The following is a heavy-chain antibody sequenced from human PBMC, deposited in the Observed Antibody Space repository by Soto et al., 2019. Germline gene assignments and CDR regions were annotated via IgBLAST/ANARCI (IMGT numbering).Heavy chain of an antibody. V-gene: IGHV1-18*04. CDR2: ISAYNGNT. J-gene: IGHJ5*02. CDR3: ARAAYCSGGSCYPSCCQAVLFDP. D-gene: IGHD2-15*01. Sequence: ASVKVSCKASGYTFTSYGISWVRQAPGQGLEWMGWISAYNGNTNYAQKLQGRVTMTTDTSTSTAYMELRSLRSDDTAVYYCARAAYCSGGSCYPSCCQAVLFDPWGQGTLVTVSS. CDR1: GYTFTSYG.